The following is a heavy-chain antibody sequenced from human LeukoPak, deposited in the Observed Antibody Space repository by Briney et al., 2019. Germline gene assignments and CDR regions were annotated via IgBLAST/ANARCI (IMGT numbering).Heavy chain of an antibody. Sequence: PSETLSLTCTVSGGSISSSSYYWGWIRQPPGKGLEWIGSIYYSGSTYYNPSLKSRVTISVDTSKNQFSPKLSSVTAADTAVYYCARDGYYDILTGYYRHWYFDLWGRGTLVTVSS. J-gene: IGHJ2*01. CDR1: GGSISSSSYY. D-gene: IGHD3-9*01. CDR2: IYYSGST. V-gene: IGHV4-39*07. CDR3: ARDGYYDILTGYYRHWYFDL.